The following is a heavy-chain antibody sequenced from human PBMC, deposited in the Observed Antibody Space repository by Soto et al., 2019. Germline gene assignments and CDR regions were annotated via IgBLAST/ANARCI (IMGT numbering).Heavy chain of an antibody. Sequence: PSETLSLTCAVYGGSFSGYYWSWIRQPPGKGLEWIGEINHSGSTNYNPSLKSRVTISVDTSKNQFSLKLSSVTAADTAVYYCARHRRDTFSGYRLRYFDYWGQGTLVTVSS. V-gene: IGHV4-34*01. CDR3: ARHRRDTFSGYRLRYFDY. J-gene: IGHJ4*02. D-gene: IGHD5-12*01. CDR1: GGSFSGYY. CDR2: INHSGST.